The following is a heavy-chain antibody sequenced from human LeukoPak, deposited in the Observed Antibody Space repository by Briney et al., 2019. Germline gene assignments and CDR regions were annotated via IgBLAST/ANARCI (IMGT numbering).Heavy chain of an antibody. CDR1: GFTFSSYS. J-gene: IGHJ4*02. Sequence: GGSLGLSCAASGFTFSSYSMNWVHQAPGKGLEWVSSISSSSSYIYYADSVKGRFTISRDNAKNSLYLQMNSLRAEDTAVYYCARDSRNYVDCWGQGTLVTVSS. CDR3: ARDSRNYVDC. V-gene: IGHV3-21*01. CDR2: ISSSSSYI.